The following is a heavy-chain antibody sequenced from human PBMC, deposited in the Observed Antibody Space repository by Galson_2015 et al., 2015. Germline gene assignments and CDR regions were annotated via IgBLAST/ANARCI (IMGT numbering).Heavy chain of an antibody. J-gene: IGHJ4*02. CDR1: GFTFSSYG. CDR2: IWYDGSNK. CDR3: ARDSRPLNDYGDPGHLND. D-gene: IGHD4-17*01. V-gene: IGHV3-33*01. Sequence: SLRLSCAASGFTFSSYGMHWVRRAPGKGLEWVAVIWYDGSNKYYADSVKGRFTISRDNSKNTLYLQMNSLRAEDTAVYYCARDSRPLNDYGDPGHLNDWGQGTLVTVSS.